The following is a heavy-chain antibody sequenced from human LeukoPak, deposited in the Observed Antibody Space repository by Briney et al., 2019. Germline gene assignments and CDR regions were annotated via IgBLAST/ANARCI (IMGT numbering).Heavy chain of an antibody. V-gene: IGHV4-39*01. CDR1: GGSISSSGYY. D-gene: IGHD1-26*01. Sequence: SETLSLTCTVSGGSISSSGYYWGWIRQPPGKGLEWIASIYYSGSTYYNPSLKSRVTISVDTSKNQLSLKLSSLTAADTAVYYYARHEYSGSYYGLSWFDPWGQGTLVTVSS. J-gene: IGHJ5*02. CDR3: ARHEYSGSYYGLSWFDP. CDR2: IYYSGST.